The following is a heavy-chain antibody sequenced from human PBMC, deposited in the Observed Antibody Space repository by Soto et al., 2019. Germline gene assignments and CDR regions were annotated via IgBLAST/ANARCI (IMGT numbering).Heavy chain of an antibody. J-gene: IGHJ5*02. V-gene: IGHV1-69*01. Sequence: QVQLEQSGAEVKKPGSSVKVSCKASGGTLNTFFVSWVRQAPGQGLEWVGGIIPLFRRPSHAEKFQDRVTISADASTSSAYMELFSLTSEDTAMYYCVRDIVSVAGAFDPWGQGTLVTVSS. CDR1: GGTLNTFF. D-gene: IGHD6-19*01. CDR2: IIPLFRRP. CDR3: VRDIVSVAGAFDP.